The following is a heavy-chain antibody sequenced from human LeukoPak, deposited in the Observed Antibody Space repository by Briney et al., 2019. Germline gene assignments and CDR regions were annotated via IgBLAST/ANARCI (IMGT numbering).Heavy chain of an antibody. CDR3: ARQSYYSNPFDY. CDR1: GGSISSSSYY. D-gene: IGHD4-11*01. J-gene: IGHJ4*02. CDR2: IYYSGST. Sequence: SETLSLTCTVSGGSISSSSYYWGWIRQPPGKGLEWIGSIYYSGSTYYNPSLKSRVTISVDTSKNQFSLKLSSVTAADTAVCYCARQSYYSNPFDYWGQGTLVTASS. V-gene: IGHV4-39*01.